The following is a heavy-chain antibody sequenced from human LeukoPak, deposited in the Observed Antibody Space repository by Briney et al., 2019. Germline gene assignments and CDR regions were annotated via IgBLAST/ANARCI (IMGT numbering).Heavy chain of an antibody. J-gene: IGHJ4*02. Sequence: PGGSLRLSCAASGFTFSSYSMNWVRQAPGKGLEWVSSISSSSSYIYYADSVKGRFTISRDNAKNSLYLQMNSLRAEDTAVYYCARDRAARSDAFDYWGQGTLVTVSS. V-gene: IGHV3-21*01. CDR2: ISSSSSYI. CDR1: GFTFSSYS. CDR3: ARDRAARSDAFDY. D-gene: IGHD2-8*01.